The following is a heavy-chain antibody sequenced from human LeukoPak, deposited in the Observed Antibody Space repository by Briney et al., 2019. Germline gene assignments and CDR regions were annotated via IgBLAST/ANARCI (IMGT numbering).Heavy chain of an antibody. CDR1: GGSISSGDYY. Sequence: TPSETLSLTCTVSGGSISSGDYYWSWIRQPPGKGLEWIGYIYYSGSTYYNPSLKSRVTISVDTSKSQFSLKLSSVTAADTAVYYCARAPDYSSSSVFGFDPWGQGTLVTVSS. CDR3: ARAPDYSSSSVFGFDP. V-gene: IGHV4-30-4*08. D-gene: IGHD6-6*01. J-gene: IGHJ5*02. CDR2: IYYSGST.